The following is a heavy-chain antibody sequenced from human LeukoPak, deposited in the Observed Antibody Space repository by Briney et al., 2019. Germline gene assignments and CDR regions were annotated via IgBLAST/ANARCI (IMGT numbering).Heavy chain of an antibody. CDR1: GFTFSSYG. CDR3: GRGKYSNGWYYFDY. V-gene: IGHV3-33*01. Sequence: GRSLRLSCAASGFTFSSYGMHWVRQAPGKGLEWVAVISSDGSNKNYADSVKGRFTISRDNSKNTLYLQMNSLRAEDTAVYYCGRGKYSNGWYYFDYWGQGTLVTVSS. D-gene: IGHD6-19*01. CDR2: ISSDGSNK. J-gene: IGHJ4*02.